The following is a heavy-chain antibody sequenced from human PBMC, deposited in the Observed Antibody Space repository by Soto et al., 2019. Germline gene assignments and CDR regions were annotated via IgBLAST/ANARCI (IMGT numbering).Heavy chain of an antibody. CDR3: ARSESGLDSGDI. V-gene: IGHV4-59*01. J-gene: IGHJ4*02. CDR2: IYYSGST. Sequence: SETLSLTCTVSGGSISSYYWSWIRQPPGKGLEWIGYIYYSGSTNYNPSLKSRVTMSSDTSKSQLSLTVTSLTAADTAVYYCARSESGLDSGDIWGQGTLVTVSS. CDR1: GGSISSYY. D-gene: IGHD5-12*01.